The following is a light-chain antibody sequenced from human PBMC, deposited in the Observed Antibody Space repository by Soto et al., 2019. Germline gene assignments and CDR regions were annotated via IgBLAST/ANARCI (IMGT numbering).Light chain of an antibody. CDR2: AAS. CDR1: QGISSY. J-gene: IGKJ1*01. Sequence: IQLTQSPSSLSASVGDRVTITCRASQGISSYLPWYQQKPGKAPKLLIYAASTLQSGVPSRFSGSGSGTDFTLTISSLQPEDFATYYCQQLNSYAPRTFGQGTKVEIK. CDR3: QQLNSYAPRT. V-gene: IGKV1-9*01.